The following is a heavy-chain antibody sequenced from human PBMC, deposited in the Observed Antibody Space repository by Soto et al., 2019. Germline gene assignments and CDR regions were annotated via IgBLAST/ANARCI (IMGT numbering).Heavy chain of an antibody. D-gene: IGHD6-13*01. Sequence: PGESLKISCKGSVYSFTSYWIGRVRQMPGKGLEWMGIIYPADSNTRYSPSFQGQVTISADKSISPAYLQWSSLKASDTAMYYCTRPVAAAGHYYYGMDVWGQGTTVPVSS. V-gene: IGHV5-51*01. CDR1: VYSFTSYW. CDR2: IYPADSNT. J-gene: IGHJ6*02. CDR3: TRPVAAAGHYYYGMDV.